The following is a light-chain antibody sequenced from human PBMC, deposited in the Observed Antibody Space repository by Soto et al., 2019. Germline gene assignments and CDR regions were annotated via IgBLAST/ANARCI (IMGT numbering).Light chain of an antibody. Sequence: AIRMTQSPSSFSASTGDRVTITCRASQGISSYLAWYQQKPGKAPKLLIYAASTLQSGVPSRFSGSGSGTDFTLTISCLQSEDFALYYCQQYNNRPPWTFGQGTKVEVK. V-gene: IGKV1-8*01. CDR1: QGISSY. CDR3: QQYNNRPPWT. J-gene: IGKJ1*01. CDR2: AAS.